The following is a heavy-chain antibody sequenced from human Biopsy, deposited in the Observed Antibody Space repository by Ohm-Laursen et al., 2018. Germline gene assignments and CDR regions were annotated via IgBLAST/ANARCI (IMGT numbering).Heavy chain of an antibody. CDR2: INVYSNKK. CDR3: ARSPGRDRMDV. D-gene: IGHD1-14*01. V-gene: IGHV3-48*04. CDR1: ELTFSGYS. J-gene: IGHJ6*02. Sequence: SLRLSCAASELTFSGYSMNWVRQAPGRGLEWVSYINVYSNKKYYADSVKGRFIVSRDNDKNSLYLQMNSLRAEDTAVYHCARSPGRDRMDVWGQGTKVTVSS.